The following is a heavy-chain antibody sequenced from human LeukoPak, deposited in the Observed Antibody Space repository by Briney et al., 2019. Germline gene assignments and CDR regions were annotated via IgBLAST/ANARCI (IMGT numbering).Heavy chain of an antibody. D-gene: IGHD3-10*01. CDR1: GFTFSGYA. CDR3: ARERDYYGSGSYPSSDY. J-gene: IGHJ4*02. Sequence: PGGSLRLSCAASGFTFSGYAMHWVRQAPGKGLEWVALISYDGNNKYYADSVEGRFTISRDNSKNTLYLQMNSLRAEDTAVYYCARERDYYGSGSYPSSDYWGQGILVTVSS. CDR2: ISYDGNNK. V-gene: IGHV3-30-3*01.